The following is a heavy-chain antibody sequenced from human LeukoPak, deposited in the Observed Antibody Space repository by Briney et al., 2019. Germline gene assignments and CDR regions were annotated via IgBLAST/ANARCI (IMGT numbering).Heavy chain of an antibody. D-gene: IGHD3-22*01. CDR2: INPSGGST. CDR3: ARDYYDSRGSIYTRPNYFDY. CDR1: GYTFTSYY. Sequence: ASVKVSCKASGYTFTSYYMHWVRQAPGQGLEWMGIINPSGGSTSYAQKFQGRVTMTRDTSTSTVYMELSSLRSEDTAVYYCARDYYDSRGSIYTRPNYFDYWGQGALVTVSS. J-gene: IGHJ4*02. V-gene: IGHV1-46*01.